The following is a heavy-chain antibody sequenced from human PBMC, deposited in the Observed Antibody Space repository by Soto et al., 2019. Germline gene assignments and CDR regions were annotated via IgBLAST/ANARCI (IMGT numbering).Heavy chain of an antibody. D-gene: IGHD1-1*01. CDR3: ARHGNSVSCHSEPD. V-gene: IGHV5-10-1*01. J-gene: IGHJ4*02. CDR1: GYSFTYYW. CDR2: IYPGDSFA. Sequence: GESLKISCQASGYSFTYYWISWVRQLPGQGLEWMGRIYPGDSFADYSPSFRCHVTMSADKSITTAYLQLSSLKASDTAIYYCARHGNSVSCHSEPDWGQGTLVTVSS.